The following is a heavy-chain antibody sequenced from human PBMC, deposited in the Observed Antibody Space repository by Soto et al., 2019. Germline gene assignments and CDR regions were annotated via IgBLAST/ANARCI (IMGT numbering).Heavy chain of an antibody. D-gene: IGHD2-8*01. CDR3: ATRYCTNGVCYLKAFDI. CDR1: GFTFSSYA. V-gene: IGHV3-23*01. J-gene: IGHJ3*02. CDR2: ISGSGGST. Sequence: PGGSLRLSCAASGFTFSSYAMSWVRQAPGKGLEWVSAISGSGGSTYYADSVKGRFTISRDNSKNTLYLQMNSLRAEDTAVYYCATRYCTNGVCYLKAFDISGQGTMVTVSS.